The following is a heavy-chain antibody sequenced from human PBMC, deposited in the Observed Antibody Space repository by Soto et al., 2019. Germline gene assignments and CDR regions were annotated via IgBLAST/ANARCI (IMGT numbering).Heavy chain of an antibody. D-gene: IGHD2-15*01. V-gene: IGHV4-34*01. CDR1: GGSFSGYY. CDR3: AREDIVVVVAARYYYYYGMDV. Sequence: SETLSLTCAVYGGSFSGYYWSWIRQPPGKGLEWIGEINHSGSTNYNPSLKSRVTISVDTSKNQFSLKLSSVTAADTAVYYCAREDIVVVVAARYYYYYGMDVWGQGTTVTVSS. J-gene: IGHJ6*02. CDR2: INHSGST.